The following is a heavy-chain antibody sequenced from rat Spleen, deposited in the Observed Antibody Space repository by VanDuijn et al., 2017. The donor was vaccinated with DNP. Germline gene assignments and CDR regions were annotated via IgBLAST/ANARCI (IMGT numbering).Heavy chain of an antibody. CDR1: GYSITSNY. J-gene: IGHJ2*01. CDR3: TRDTVSTVATPFDY. CDR2: ISYSGST. Sequence: EMQLQESGPGLVKPSQSLSLTCSVTGYSITSNYWGWIRKFPGNKMEWMGYISYSGSTAYNPSLKSRISITRDTSKNQFFLQLNSVTTEDTVTYYCTRDTVSTVATPFDYWGQGVMVTVSS. V-gene: IGHV3-1*01. D-gene: IGHD1-3*01.